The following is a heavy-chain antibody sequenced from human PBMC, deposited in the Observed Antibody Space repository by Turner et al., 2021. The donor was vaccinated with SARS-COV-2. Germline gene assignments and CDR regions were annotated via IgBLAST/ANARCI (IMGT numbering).Heavy chain of an antibody. D-gene: IGHD5-18*01. Sequence: EVQLVVSGGGLVQRGGYLRLSWPASGFTFSIYWMHWVRQAPGKGLVWVSLIKSDGSSTSYADSVKGRFTISRDNAKNTLYLQMNSLRAEDTAVYYCAREGHTAMRFGFDYWGQGTLVTVSS. CDR3: AREGHTAMRFGFDY. CDR1: GFTFSIYW. J-gene: IGHJ4*02. CDR2: IKSDGSST. V-gene: IGHV3-74*01.